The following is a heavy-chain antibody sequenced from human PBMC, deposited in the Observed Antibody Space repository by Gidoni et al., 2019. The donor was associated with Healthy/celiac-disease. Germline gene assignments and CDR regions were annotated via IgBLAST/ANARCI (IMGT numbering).Heavy chain of an antibody. CDR1: GFTFRSYA. CDR3: AKEIRPLLWKDAFDI. J-gene: IGHJ3*02. V-gene: IGHV3-23*01. CDR2: ISGSGGSK. Sequence: EVQLLESGGGLVQPGGSLRLSCAASGFTFRSYAMSGVRQDPGKGLEWVSAISGSGGSKYYADSVKGRFTISRDNSKNTLYLQMNSLRAEDTAVYYCAKEIRPLLWKDAFDIWGQGTMVTVSS. D-gene: IGHD3-10*01.